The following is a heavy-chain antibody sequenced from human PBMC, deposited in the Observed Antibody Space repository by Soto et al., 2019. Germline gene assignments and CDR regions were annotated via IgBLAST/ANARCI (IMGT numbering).Heavy chain of an antibody. D-gene: IGHD1-7*01. CDR2: ISSSGSFM. CDR3: ARDPPSGTTLDWFDS. Sequence: VRQAPGKGLEWVASISSSGSFMNYADSVKGRFTISRDNAKNSLYLQMRSLKDEDTAVYYCARDPPSGTTLDWFDSWGQGTLVTVSS. V-gene: IGHV3-21*01. J-gene: IGHJ5*01.